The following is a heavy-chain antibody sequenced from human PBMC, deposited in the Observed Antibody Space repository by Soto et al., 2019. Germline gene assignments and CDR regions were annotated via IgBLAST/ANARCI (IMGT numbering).Heavy chain of an antibody. Sequence: PGESLQISCKGSGYNFAGYWIAWVRQMPGKGLELMGIIYPSDSDARYRPSFQGQVTISADKSISSAYLQSSSLRASDTAMYYCARGGVSTRTFDYWGQGTPVTVSS. D-gene: IGHD3-3*01. V-gene: IGHV5-51*01. CDR3: ARGGVSTRTFDY. CDR2: IYPSDSDA. J-gene: IGHJ4*02. CDR1: GYNFAGYW.